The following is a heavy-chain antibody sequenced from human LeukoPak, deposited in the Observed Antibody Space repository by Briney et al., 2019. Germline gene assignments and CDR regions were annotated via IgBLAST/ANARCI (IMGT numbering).Heavy chain of an antibody. V-gene: IGHV6-1*01. CDR3: AKARLYCSSGTCSDHPATLTGMDV. CDR2: TYYRSKWYN. D-gene: IGHD2-15*01. Sequence: SQTLSLTCAISGDSVSSNSAAWNWIRQSPSRGLEWLGRTYYRSKWYNDYAVSVKSRITINPDTSKNQFSLQLNSVTPEDTALYYCAKARLYCSSGTCSDHPATLTGMDVWGQGTTVTVSS. J-gene: IGHJ6*02. CDR1: GDSVSSNSAA.